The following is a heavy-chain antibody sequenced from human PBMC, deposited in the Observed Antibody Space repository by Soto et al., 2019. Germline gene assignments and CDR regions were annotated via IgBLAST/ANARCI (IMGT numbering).Heavy chain of an antibody. V-gene: IGHV1-69*13. CDR3: ARGGTGYYSSAREV. J-gene: IGHJ6*02. CDR2: MTPIFGTA. Sequence: SVKVSSKASGGTFSIYAISWVRQAPGQGLEWMGGMTPIFGTANYAQKIQGRVTITADESTSTAYMELSTLRSEDTAGYYCARGGTGYYSSAREVGGQGTTVPFSS. CDR1: GGTFSIYA.